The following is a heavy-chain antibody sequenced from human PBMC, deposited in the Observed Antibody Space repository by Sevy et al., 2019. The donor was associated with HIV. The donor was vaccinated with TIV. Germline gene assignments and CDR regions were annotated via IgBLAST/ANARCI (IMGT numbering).Heavy chain of an antibody. CDR1: GFTFSSFW. CDR3: AREGIAVAGTYYYGMDV. Sequence: GGSLRLSCAASGFTFSSFWMSWVRQVPGRGLEWVANIKEDGSEKYYVASVKGRFTISRNSAKNSLYLQMNSLRAEETAVYYCAREGIAVAGTYYYGMDVWGQGTTVTVSS. CDR2: IKEDGSEK. V-gene: IGHV3-7*01. D-gene: IGHD6-19*01. J-gene: IGHJ6*02.